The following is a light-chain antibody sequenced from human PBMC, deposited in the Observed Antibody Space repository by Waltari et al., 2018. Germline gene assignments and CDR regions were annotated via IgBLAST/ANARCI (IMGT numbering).Light chain of an antibody. V-gene: IGKV1-39*01. CDR2: AAS. CDR1: QNIKNY. Sequence: DIQTTQSLSSLSASVGDRVTITCRASQNIKNYLNWYQHKPGKAPKPLIYAASSLQSGVPSRFSGSGSGTDFTLTISSLQPEDFATYYCQQSYSDPPNTFGHGTRQEIK. CDR3: QQSYSDPPNT. J-gene: IGKJ5*01.